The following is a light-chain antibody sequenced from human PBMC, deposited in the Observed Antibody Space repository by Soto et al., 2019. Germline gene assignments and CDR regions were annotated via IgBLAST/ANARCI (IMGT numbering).Light chain of an antibody. Sequence: EIVMTQSPATLSVSPGEGATLSCRASQGVGSTLAWYQQKPGQTPRLLIYDAYIRATGVPARFSGSGSGTDFTLTINSLQSEDFATYYCQQSFGTPLTFGGGTKVEIK. CDR3: QQSFGTPLT. CDR1: QGVGST. V-gene: IGKV3-15*01. J-gene: IGKJ4*01. CDR2: DAY.